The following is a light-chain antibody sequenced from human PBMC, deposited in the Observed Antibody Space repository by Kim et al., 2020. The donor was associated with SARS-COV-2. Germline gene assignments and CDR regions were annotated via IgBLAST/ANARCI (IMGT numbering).Light chain of an antibody. V-gene: IGLV1-47*01. CDR2: RNN. CDR1: SSNVGTDY. Sequence: PGQRVTISCSGSSSNVGTDYVYWYQQVPGTAPKLRIYRNNQRPSGVPDRFSGSKTGTSASLAISGLRSEDEADYYCAAWDDSESGVFGGGTQLTVL. CDR3: AAWDDSESGV. J-gene: IGLJ3*02.